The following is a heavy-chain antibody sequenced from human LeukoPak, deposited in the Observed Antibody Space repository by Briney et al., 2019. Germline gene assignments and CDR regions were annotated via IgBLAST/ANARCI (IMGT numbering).Heavy chain of an antibody. J-gene: IGHJ6*03. CDR1: GFTFSSYW. CDR3: ARDQQVAAAGTKMPYYYMDV. CDR2: IKQDGSEK. V-gene: IGHV3-7*01. Sequence: GGSLRLSCAASGFTFSSYWMSWVRQAPGKGLEWVANIKQDGSEKYYVDSVKGRFTISRDNAKNSLYLQMNSLRAEDTAVYYCARDQQVAAAGTKMPYYYMDVWGKGTTVTISS. D-gene: IGHD6-13*01.